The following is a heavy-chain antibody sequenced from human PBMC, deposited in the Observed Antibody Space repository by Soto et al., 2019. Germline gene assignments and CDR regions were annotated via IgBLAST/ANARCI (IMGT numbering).Heavy chain of an antibody. CDR1: GGTFSSYT. J-gene: IGHJ4*02. D-gene: IGHD4-17*01. V-gene: IGHV1-69*02. Sequence: QVQLVQSGAEVKKPGSSVKVSCKASGGTFSSYTISWVRQAPGQGLEWMGRIIPILGIANYAQKCQGRVTITADKSTSTAYMEMSSLRSEDTAVYYCASLTTVTAHWGQGTLVTVSS. CDR2: IIPILGIA. CDR3: ASLTTVTAH.